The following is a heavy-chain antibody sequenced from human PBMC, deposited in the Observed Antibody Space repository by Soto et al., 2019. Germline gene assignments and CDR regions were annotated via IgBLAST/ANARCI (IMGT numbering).Heavy chain of an antibody. D-gene: IGHD2-2*01. J-gene: IGHJ6*02. CDR3: RGYCISSSCYGSGMDV. CDR1: GFTFSGAA. Sequence: EVQLVESGGGLVQPGGSLKLSCAASGFTFSGAAMHWVRQASGKGLEWVGRIRSKANSYATEYAASVKGRFTISRDDSKXXAYLKMNSLQTEDTAVYYCRGYCISSSCYGSGMDVWGQGTTVIVSS. V-gene: IGHV3-73*01. CDR2: IRSKANSYAT.